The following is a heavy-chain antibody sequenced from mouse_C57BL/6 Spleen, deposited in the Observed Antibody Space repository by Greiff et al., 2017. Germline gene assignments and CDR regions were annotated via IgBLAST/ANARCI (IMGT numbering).Heavy chain of an antibody. CDR3: ARGGYGSSLGY. CDR1: GYSITSGYY. J-gene: IGHJ2*01. V-gene: IGHV3-6*01. D-gene: IGHD1-1*01. CDR2: ISYDGSN. Sequence: EVQLQESGPGLVKPSQSLSLTCSVTGYSITSGYYWNWLRQFPGNKLEWMGYISYDGSNNYNPSLKNRISITRDTSKNQFFLKLNSVTTEDTATYYCARGGYGSSLGYWGQGTTLTVSS.